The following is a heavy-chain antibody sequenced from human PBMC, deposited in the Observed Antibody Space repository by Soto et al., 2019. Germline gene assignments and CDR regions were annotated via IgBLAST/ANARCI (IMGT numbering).Heavy chain of an antibody. Sequence: GTLRLSCAASGFTFSSYEMNWVRQAPGKGLEWVSYISSSGSTIYYADSVKGRFTISRDNAKNSLYLQMNSLRAEDTAVYYCARNVLRYFDWLLYRYYYYYGMDVWGQGXTVTV. J-gene: IGHJ6*02. CDR1: GFTFSSYE. V-gene: IGHV3-48*03. D-gene: IGHD3-9*01. CDR3: ARNVLRYFDWLLYRYYYYYGMDV. CDR2: ISSSGSTI.